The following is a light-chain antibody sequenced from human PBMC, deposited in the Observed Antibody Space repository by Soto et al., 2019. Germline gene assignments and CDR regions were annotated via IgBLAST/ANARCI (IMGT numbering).Light chain of an antibody. CDR1: QTISTY. V-gene: IGKV1-39*01. J-gene: IGKJ2*01. Sequence: DIQMTQSPSSLSASVGDRVTITCRASQTISTYLNWYQQKPGKAPRLLIYDASSLLSGVPSRFSGSGSGTDFTLTIASLQPEDFSTYYCQHSDSPPYTFGQGTKVEI. CDR2: DAS. CDR3: QHSDSPPYT.